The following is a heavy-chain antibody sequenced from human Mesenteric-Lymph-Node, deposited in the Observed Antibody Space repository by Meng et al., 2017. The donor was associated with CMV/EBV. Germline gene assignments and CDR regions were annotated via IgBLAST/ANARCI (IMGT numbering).Heavy chain of an antibody. CDR2: ISSGSSYI. CDR3: ARGAHGSGSYYNSYYFDY. D-gene: IGHD3-10*01. V-gene: IGHV3-21*01. Sequence: GESLKISCAASGFTFSSYSMNWVRQAPGKGLEWVSSISSGSSYIYYADSVKGRFTISRDNARSALYLQMNSLRAEDTAVYYCARGAHGSGSYYNSYYFDYWGQGTLVTVSS. CDR1: GFTFSSYS. J-gene: IGHJ4*02.